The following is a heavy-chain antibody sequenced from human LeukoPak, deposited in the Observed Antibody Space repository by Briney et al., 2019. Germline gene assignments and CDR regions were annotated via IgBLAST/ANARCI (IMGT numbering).Heavy chain of an antibody. D-gene: IGHD3-22*01. J-gene: IGHJ4*02. CDR2: INNSGST. Sequence: PSETLSLTCAVYGGSFSGYYWSWIRQPPGKGLEWIGEINNSGSTNYNPSLKSRVTISVDTSKNQFSLKLISVTAADTAVYYCARGRWYYDSSGFPTLYYFDYWGQGTLVTVSS. CDR3: ARGRWYYDSSGFPTLYYFDY. V-gene: IGHV4-34*01. CDR1: GGSFSGYY.